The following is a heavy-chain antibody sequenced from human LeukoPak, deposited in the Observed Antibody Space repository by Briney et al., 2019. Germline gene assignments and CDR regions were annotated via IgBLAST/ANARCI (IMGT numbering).Heavy chain of an antibody. J-gene: IGHJ4*02. Sequence: GGSLRLSCEGSGFTFSRHGMHWVRQAPGKGLEGVAVISNEGNYKYYGDSVKGRFAISRDNFKNTTYLQMNYLRPEDTAVYFCAKGGHYLFDYWGQGALVTVSS. CDR2: ISNEGNYK. D-gene: IGHD3-10*01. CDR1: GFTFSRHG. CDR3: AKGGHYLFDY. V-gene: IGHV3-30*18.